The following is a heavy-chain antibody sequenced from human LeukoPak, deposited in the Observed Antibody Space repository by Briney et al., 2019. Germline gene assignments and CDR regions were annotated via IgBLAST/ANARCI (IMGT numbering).Heavy chain of an antibody. J-gene: IGHJ4*02. Sequence: GRSLRLSCAASGFTFSSYGMPWVRQAPGKGLEWVAVIWYDGSNKYYADSVKGRFTVSRDNSKNTLYLQMNSLRAEDTAVYYWAREGGGRSGCSPFFDYWGRGPLVTVSS. CDR1: GFTFSSYG. D-gene: IGHD6-19*01. CDR2: IWYDGSNK. CDR3: AREGGGRSGCSPFFDY. V-gene: IGHV3-33*01.